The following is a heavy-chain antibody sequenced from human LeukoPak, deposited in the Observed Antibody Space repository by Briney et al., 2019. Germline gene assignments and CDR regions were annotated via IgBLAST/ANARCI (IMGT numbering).Heavy chain of an antibody. CDR2: IYYSGST. J-gene: IGHJ3*02. D-gene: IGHD6-19*01. CDR3: ARLPVAVAGFGI. CDR1: GGSISSSSYY. V-gene: IGHV4-39*01. Sequence: SETLSLTCTVSGGSISSSSYYWGWIRQPPGKGLEWIGSIYYSGSTYYNPSLKSRLTISVDTSKNQFSLKMSSVTAADTAVYYCARLPVAVAGFGIWGQGTMVTV.